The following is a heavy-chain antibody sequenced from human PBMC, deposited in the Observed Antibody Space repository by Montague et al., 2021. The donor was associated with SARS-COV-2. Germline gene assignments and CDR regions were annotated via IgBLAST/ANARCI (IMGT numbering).Heavy chain of an antibody. CDR1: GCSISSFY. V-gene: IGHV4-59*08. J-gene: IGHJ4*02. Sequence: SETLSLTCTVSGCSISSFYWSWFRQPPGKGLEWIGYISDSGSTNYNPSLTSRVTMSVDTSKNQFSLKVNSVTAADTAVYYCARHYSATLPAVYWGQGTLVSVS. CDR3: ARHYSATLPAVY. CDR2: ISDSGST. D-gene: IGHD2-15*01.